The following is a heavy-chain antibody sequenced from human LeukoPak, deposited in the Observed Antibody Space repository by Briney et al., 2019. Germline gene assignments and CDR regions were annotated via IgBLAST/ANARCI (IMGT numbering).Heavy chain of an antibody. V-gene: IGHV3-33*01. Sequence: GRSLRLSCAASGFTFSSYGMHWVRQAPGKGLEWAAVIWYDGSNKYYADSVKGRFTISRDNSKNTLYLQMNSLRAEDTAVYYCARDFASCPDYWGQGTLVTVSS. CDR1: GFTFSSYG. CDR2: IWYDGSNK. J-gene: IGHJ4*02. CDR3: ARDFASCPDY. D-gene: IGHD2-2*01.